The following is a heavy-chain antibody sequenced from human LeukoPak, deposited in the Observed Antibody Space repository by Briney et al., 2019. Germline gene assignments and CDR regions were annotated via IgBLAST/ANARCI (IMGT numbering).Heavy chain of an antibody. CDR3: ARDPNYYDSSGYRVGDYYYYYMDV. Sequence: SETLSLTCAVYGGSFSGYYWSWIRQPPGKGLEWIGEINHSGSTNYNPSLKSRVTISVDTSKNQFSLKLSSVTAADTAVYYCARDPNYYDSSGYRVGDYYYYYMDVWGKGTTVTISS. V-gene: IGHV4-34*01. CDR2: INHSGST. CDR1: GGSFSGYY. D-gene: IGHD3-22*01. J-gene: IGHJ6*03.